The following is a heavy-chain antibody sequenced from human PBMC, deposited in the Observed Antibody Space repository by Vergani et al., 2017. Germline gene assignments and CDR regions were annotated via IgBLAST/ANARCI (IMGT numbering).Heavy chain of an antibody. CDR3: ARHSTVEWLVKLGWFDP. CDR2: IYYSGST. CDR1: GASIRSSNYY. J-gene: IGHJ5*02. D-gene: IGHD6-19*01. V-gene: IGHV4-39*01. Sequence: QLQLQESGPGLVKPSATLSLTCSVSGASIRSSNYYWGWIRQPPGKGLEWIASIYYSGSTYYNPSLKSRVTISVDTSKNPFSLKLSSVTAADTAVYFCARHSTVEWLVKLGWFDPWGQGILVTVSS.